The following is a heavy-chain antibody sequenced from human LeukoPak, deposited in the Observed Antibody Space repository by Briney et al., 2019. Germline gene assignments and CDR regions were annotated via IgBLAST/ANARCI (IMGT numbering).Heavy chain of an antibody. V-gene: IGHV6-1*01. D-gene: IGHD3-3*01. CDR2: TKYRSKWYN. CDR1: GDSVSSNSAV. J-gene: IGHJ6*02. Sequence: SQTLSLTCAISGDSVSSNSAVWHWIRQSPSRGLEWLGRTKYRSKWYNDYVISVKSRINIIPDTSKNQFSLQLNSVTPGDTAVYYCARHSKDPIRFLEWLSAHQNYYYYGMDVWGQGTTVTVSS. CDR3: ARHSKDPIRFLEWLSAHQNYYYYGMDV.